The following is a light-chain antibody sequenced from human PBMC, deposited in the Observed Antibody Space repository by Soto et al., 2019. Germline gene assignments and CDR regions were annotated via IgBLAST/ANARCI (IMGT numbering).Light chain of an antibody. V-gene: IGKV1-9*01. Sequence: DIQLTQSPSFLSASVGDRVTITCRASQDISSFLAWYQQKAGKAPKLLIFAASTLQSGVPSRFSGSGSGTEFTLTISSLQPEDFATYYCQQLKTYPRTFGQGTKLEIQ. CDR3: QQLKTYPRT. CDR1: QDISSF. CDR2: AAS. J-gene: IGKJ2*01.